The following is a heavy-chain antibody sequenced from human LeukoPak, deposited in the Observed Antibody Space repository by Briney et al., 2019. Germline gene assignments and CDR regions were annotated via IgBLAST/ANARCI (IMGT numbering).Heavy chain of an antibody. CDR1: GFSFSSYW. CDR3: ARDGWFGEFSNWFDP. D-gene: IGHD3-10*01. Sequence: GGSLRLSCAASGFSFSSYWMSWVRQAPGKGLEWVANIKQDGSEKYYVDSVKGRFTIPRDNAKNSLYLQMNSLRAEDTAVYYCARDGWFGEFSNWFDPWGQGTLVTVSS. J-gene: IGHJ5*02. V-gene: IGHV3-7*01. CDR2: IKQDGSEK.